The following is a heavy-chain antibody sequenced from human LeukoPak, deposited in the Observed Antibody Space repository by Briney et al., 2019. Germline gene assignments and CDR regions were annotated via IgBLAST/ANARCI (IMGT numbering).Heavy chain of an antibody. D-gene: IGHD5-12*01. CDR1: GGTFSSYT. V-gene: IGHV1-69*02. J-gene: IGHJ4*02. Sequence: ASVKVSCKASGGTFSSYTISWVRQAPGQGLEWMGRIIPILGIANYAQKFQGRVTITADKSTSTAYMELSSLRSEDTAVYYCAKTRGMVATFEVFAGWGQEPRVTVS. CDR3: AKTRGMVATFEVFAG. CDR2: IIPILGIA.